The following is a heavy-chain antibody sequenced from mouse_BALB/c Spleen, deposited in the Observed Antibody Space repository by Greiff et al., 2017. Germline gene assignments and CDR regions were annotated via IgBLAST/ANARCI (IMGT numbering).Heavy chain of an antibody. D-gene: IGHD2-4*01. CDR3: ARGTYYDYDYFDY. CDR1: GYNFTSYW. V-gene: IGHV1-55*01. Sequence: QVQLKQSGAELVKPGTSVKLSCKASGYNFTSYWINWVKLRPGQGLEWIGDIYPGSGSTNYNEKFKSKATLTVDTSSSTAYMQLSSLASEDSALYYCARGTYYDYDYFDYWGQGTTLTVSS. J-gene: IGHJ2*01. CDR2: IYPGSGST.